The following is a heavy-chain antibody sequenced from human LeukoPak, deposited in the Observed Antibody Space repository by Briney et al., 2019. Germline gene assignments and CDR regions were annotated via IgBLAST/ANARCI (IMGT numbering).Heavy chain of an antibody. D-gene: IGHD5-18*01. CDR2: INQDGSGK. CDR1: GFTFSNYW. V-gene: IGHV3-7*04. CDR3: ATDSFSYGHDDAFDI. J-gene: IGHJ3*02. Sequence: PGGSLRLSCAASGFTFSNYWMSWVRQAPGKGLEWVANINQDGSGKYYVDSVKGRFAISRDNANNSLYLQMNGLRAEDTAVYYCATDSFSYGHDDAFDIWGQGTSVTVSS.